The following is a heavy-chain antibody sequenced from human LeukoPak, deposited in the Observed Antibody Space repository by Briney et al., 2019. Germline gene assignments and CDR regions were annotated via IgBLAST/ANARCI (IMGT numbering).Heavy chain of an antibody. CDR3: ARARYYYDNSVYPAVRFDF. V-gene: IGHV4-59*01. Sequence: SETLSLTCTVSGGSISSYYWSWIRQPPGKAREGIGYIFYNGSTNYSPSLNSRVTISVDTSQNQFSLKLTSVTAADTAVYYCARARYYYDNSVYPAVRFDFWGQGILVTVS. CDR1: GGSISSYY. CDR2: IFYNGST. J-gene: IGHJ4*02. D-gene: IGHD3-22*01.